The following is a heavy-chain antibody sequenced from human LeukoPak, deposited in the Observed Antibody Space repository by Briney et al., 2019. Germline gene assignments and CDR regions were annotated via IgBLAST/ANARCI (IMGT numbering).Heavy chain of an antibody. CDR2: IDPRVSYS. Sequence: GESLSISCKGSGYGFTIYWIRCVRQMPGKGLEWMGRIDPRVSYSNYPTSFQGHVTISADKSISTAYLQWSSLKASDTAMYYCVLSGWYSGNWLLGYWGQGNLCSLSS. J-gene: IGHJ4*02. V-gene: IGHV5-10-1*01. CDR1: GYGFTIYW. CDR3: VLSGWYSGNWLLGY. D-gene: IGHD6-19*01.